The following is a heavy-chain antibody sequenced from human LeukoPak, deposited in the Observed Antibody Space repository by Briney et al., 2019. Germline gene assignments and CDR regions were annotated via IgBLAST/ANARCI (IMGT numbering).Heavy chain of an antibody. D-gene: IGHD2-8*01. CDR2: INQDESDK. Sequence: GGSLRLSCVASGFTFSSFWMSWVRQAPGKGLEWVGWINQDESDKQYVDSVRGRFTISRDNSKNSLYLQMNSLRIEDTAFYYCAKDIIGYAPLWGQGTLVTVSS. V-gene: IGHV3-7*03. CDR3: AKDIIGYAPL. J-gene: IGHJ4*02. CDR1: GFTFSSFW.